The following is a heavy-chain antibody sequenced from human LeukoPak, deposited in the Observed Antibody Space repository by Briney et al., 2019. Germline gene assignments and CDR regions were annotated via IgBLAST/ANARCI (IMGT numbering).Heavy chain of an antibody. Sequence: GGSLRLSCAGSGFTFSTYWMKWVRQAPGKGLEWVASIKEDGSDKYYVDSVKGRFSISRDNAKNSLYLQMNSLRTEDTAVYYCAKGGHFNFDYWGQGTLVTVSS. CDR3: AKGGHFNFDY. CDR1: GFTFSTYW. J-gene: IGHJ4*02. V-gene: IGHV3-7*01. CDR2: IKEDGSDK. D-gene: IGHD5-12*01.